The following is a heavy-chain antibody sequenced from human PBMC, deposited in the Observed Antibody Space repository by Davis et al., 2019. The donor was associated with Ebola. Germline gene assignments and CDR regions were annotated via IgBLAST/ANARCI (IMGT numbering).Heavy chain of an antibody. Sequence: PGGSLRLSCAASGVMFSRYWMSWVRQAPGKGLEWVANIKEDGSATNYVDSVKGRCTISRDNAKKSLYLQLNSLRADDTAMYDCERDYYDNSGDGFDIWGQGTMVTVSS. D-gene: IGHD3-22*01. V-gene: IGHV3-7*01. CDR2: IKEDGSAT. J-gene: IGHJ3*02. CDR3: ERDYYDNSGDGFDI. CDR1: GVMFSRYW.